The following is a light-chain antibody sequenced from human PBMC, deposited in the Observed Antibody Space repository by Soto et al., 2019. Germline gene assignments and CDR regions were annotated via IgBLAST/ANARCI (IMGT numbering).Light chain of an antibody. CDR2: DVS. CDR1: SSDVGGYNY. J-gene: IGLJ2*01. V-gene: IGLV2-14*01. Sequence: QSALTQPASVSGSPGQSITISCTGTSSDVGGYNYVSWYQQHPGKAPKLMIYDVSNRTSGVSNRFSGSKSGNTASLTISGLQAEDEAYYYCSSYTSSRLVVFGGGTKLTVL. CDR3: SSYTSSRLVV.